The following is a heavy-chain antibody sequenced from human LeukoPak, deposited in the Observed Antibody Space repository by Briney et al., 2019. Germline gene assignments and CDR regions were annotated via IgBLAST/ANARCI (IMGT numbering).Heavy chain of an antibody. V-gene: IGHV3-7*03. J-gene: IGHJ4*02. D-gene: IGHD3-22*01. Sequence: GGSLRLSCAASGFTFNSYWMNWVRQAPGKGLEWVANIKRDGSEKYYVDSVKGRFTISRDNSKNTLYLQMNSLRAEDTAVYYCAGAGHYYDSSYDYWGQGTLVTVSS. CDR2: IKRDGSEK. CDR1: GFTFNSYW. CDR3: AGAGHYYDSSYDY.